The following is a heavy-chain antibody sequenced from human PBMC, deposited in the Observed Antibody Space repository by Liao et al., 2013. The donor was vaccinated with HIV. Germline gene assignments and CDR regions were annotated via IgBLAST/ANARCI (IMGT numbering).Heavy chain of an antibody. CDR2: IYYSGST. D-gene: IGHD6-19*01. V-gene: IGHV4-39*07. CDR3: ARGASSGWYGGWTTGYYYMDV. Sequence: QLQLQESGPGLVKPSETLSLTCTVSGGSISSSSYYWGWIRQPPGKGLEWIGSIYYSGSTNYNPSLKSRVTISVDTSKNQFSLKLSSVTAADTAVYYCARGASSGWYGGWTTGYYYMDVWGKGTTVTVSS. CDR1: GGSISSSSYY. J-gene: IGHJ6*03.